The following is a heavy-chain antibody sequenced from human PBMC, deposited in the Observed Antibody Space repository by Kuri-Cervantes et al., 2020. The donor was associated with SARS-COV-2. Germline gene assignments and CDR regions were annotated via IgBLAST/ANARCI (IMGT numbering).Heavy chain of an antibody. D-gene: IGHD3-9*01. J-gene: IGHJ5*02. CDR3: ARVVYDILTGLLSGPRSFDP. Sequence: SESMSLTCTVSGASISSHYWGWIRQPPGKGLEWIGSIYYSGSTYYNPSLKSRVTISVDTSKNQFSLKLSSVTAADTAVYYCARVVYDILTGLLSGPRSFDPWGQGTMVTVSS. CDR2: IYYSGST. V-gene: IGHV4-39*01. CDR1: GASISSHY.